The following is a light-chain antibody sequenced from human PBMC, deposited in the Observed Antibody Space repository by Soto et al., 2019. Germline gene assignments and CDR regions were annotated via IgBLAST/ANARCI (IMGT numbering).Light chain of an antibody. Sequence: VMTQSPLSLPVTPGEPASISCRSRQSLLHTNGTNYLHWYLQKPGLSPQLLIYLGSNRSAGVHDRFSGSGSCTDFTLKITSVEAEDVGVYYGMQALQRPSTFGPGTKVDI. CDR1: QSLLHTNGTNY. J-gene: IGKJ1*01. V-gene: IGKV2-28*01. CDR3: MQALQRPST. CDR2: LGS.